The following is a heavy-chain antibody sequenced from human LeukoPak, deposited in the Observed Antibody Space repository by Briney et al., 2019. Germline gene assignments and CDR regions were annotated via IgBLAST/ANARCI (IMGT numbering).Heavy chain of an antibody. Sequence: WASVKVSCKASGGTFSSYAISWVRQAPGQGLEWMGGIIPIFGTANYAQKFQGRVTITADKSTSTAYMELSSLRPEDTAVYYCASIHSSSSDYYYYMDVWGKGTTVTVSS. CDR1: GGTFSSYA. CDR3: ASIHSSSSDYYYYMDV. CDR2: IIPIFGTA. V-gene: IGHV1-69*06. J-gene: IGHJ6*03. D-gene: IGHD6-13*01.